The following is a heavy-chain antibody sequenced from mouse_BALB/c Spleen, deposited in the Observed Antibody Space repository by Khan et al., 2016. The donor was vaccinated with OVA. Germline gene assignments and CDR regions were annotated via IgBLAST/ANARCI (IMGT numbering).Heavy chain of an antibody. CDR3: ARDYGYAY. Sequence: QIQLVQSGPELKKPGETVKISCKASGYTFTNYGMNWLKQAPGKGLKWMGWINTYTGEPTYANDFKGRFAFSLETSASTAYLQINNLKNEDTATYFCARDYGYAYWGQGTLVTVSA. CDR1: GYTFTNYG. V-gene: IGHV9-3-1*01. J-gene: IGHJ3*01. D-gene: IGHD1-2*01. CDR2: INTYTGEP.